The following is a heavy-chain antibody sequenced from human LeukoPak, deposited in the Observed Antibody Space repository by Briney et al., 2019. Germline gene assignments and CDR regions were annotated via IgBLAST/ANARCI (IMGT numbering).Heavy chain of an antibody. J-gene: IGHJ3*02. CDR3: ARPGSYSSGWYESYDAFDI. CDR1: GGTFSSYA. CDR2: IIPIFGTA. Sequence: SVKVSCKASGGTFSSYAISWVRQAPGQGLEWMGGIIPIFGTANYAQKFQGRVTITADESTSTAYMELSSLRSEDTAVYYCARPGSYSSGWYESYDAFDIWGQGTMVTVSS. D-gene: IGHD6-19*01. V-gene: IGHV1-69*13.